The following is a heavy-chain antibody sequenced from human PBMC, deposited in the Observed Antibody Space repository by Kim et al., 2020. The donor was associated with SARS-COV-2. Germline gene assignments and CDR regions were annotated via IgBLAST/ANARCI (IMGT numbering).Heavy chain of an antibody. Sequence: SVKVSCKASGGTFSSYAISWVRQAPGQGLEWMGGIIPIFGTANYAQKFQGRVTITADESTSTAYMELSSLRSEDTAVYYCAVAMVTPPYYYYYYYGMDVWGQGTTVTVSS. CDR1: GGTFSSYA. J-gene: IGHJ6*02. D-gene: IGHD2-21*02. CDR2: IIPIFGTA. CDR3: AVAMVTPPYYYYYYYGMDV. V-gene: IGHV1-69*13.